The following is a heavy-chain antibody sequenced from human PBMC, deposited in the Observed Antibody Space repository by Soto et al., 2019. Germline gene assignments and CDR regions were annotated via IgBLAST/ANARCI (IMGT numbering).Heavy chain of an antibody. V-gene: IGHV4-4*02. CDR2: IYHSGST. D-gene: IGHD5-18*01. J-gene: IGHJ4*02. Sequence: SETLSLTCAVSGGSISSSNWWSWVRQPPGKGLEWIGEIYHSGSTNYNPSLKSRVTISVDKSKNQFSLKLSSVTAADTAVYYCASTRIQLWSDFDYWGQGTLVT. CDR1: GGSISSSNW. CDR3: ASTRIQLWSDFDY.